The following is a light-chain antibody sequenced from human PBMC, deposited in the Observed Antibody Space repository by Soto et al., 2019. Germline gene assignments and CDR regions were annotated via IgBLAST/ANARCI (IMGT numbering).Light chain of an antibody. CDR1: QSVLYSSNNKDY. CDR2: CAS. V-gene: IGKV4-1*01. J-gene: IGKJ2*01. Sequence: DIVMTQSPDSLAVSLGERATIHCKSSQSVLYSSNNKDYLAWYQQKPGQPPKMLIYCASTRESGVPDRFSGSGSGTDFTLTISSLQADDVAVYYCQQYYGSPPVTFGQGTKLEIK. CDR3: QQYYGSPPVT.